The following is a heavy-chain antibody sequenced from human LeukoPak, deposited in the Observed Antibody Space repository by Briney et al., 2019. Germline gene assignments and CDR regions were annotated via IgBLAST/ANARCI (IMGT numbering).Heavy chain of an antibody. D-gene: IGHD3-3*01. CDR1: GYTFTSYG. Sequence: GASVKVSCKASGYTFTSYGISWVRQAPGQGLEWMGWISAYNGNTNYAQKLQGRVTMTTDTSTSIAYMELRSLRSDDTAVYYCARHGVTYYDFWSGSYYFDYWGQGTLVTVSS. CDR3: ARHGVTYYDFWSGSYYFDY. J-gene: IGHJ4*02. CDR2: ISAYNGNT. V-gene: IGHV1-18*01.